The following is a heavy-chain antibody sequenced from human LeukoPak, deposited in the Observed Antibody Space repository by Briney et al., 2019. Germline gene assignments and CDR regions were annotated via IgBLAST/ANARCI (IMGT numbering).Heavy chain of an antibody. CDR3: ASATYGSGSYNTFDY. J-gene: IGHJ4*02. D-gene: IGHD3-10*01. CDR2: IYTSGST. CDR1: GGSISSYY. Sequence: SETLSLTCTVSGGSISSYYWSWIRQPAGKGLEWIGRIYTSGSTNYNPSLKSRVTMSVDTSKNQFSLKLSSVTAADTAVYYCASATYGSGSYNTFDYWGQGTLVTVSS. V-gene: IGHV4-4*07.